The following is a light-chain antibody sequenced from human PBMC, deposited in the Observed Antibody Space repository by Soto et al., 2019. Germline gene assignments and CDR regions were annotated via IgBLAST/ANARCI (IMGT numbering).Light chain of an antibody. CDR2: AAS. J-gene: IGKJ1*01. CDR3: QKYLSALWT. V-gene: IGKV1-27*01. Sequence: DIQMTQSPSSLSASVGDRVTITCWASQGISNYLAWYQQKTGKVPKILIYAASTLQSGVPSRFSGTGSVTDFTLTISSLQPEDVATYYCQKYLSALWTFGQGTKVEIK. CDR1: QGISNY.